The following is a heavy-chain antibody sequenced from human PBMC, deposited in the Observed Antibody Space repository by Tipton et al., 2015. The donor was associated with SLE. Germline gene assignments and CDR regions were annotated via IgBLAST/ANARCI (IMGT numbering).Heavy chain of an antibody. D-gene: IGHD3-16*01. CDR3: AASGGEFWNSFEY. CDR2: ISSSSSYI. CDR1: GFNFICYI. V-gene: IGHV3-21*04. J-gene: IGHJ4*02. Sequence: SLRLSCAASGFNFICYIMKWVRQAPGKGLEWVASISSSSSYIYYTDSVKARFTISRDNSRNTLFLQMSSLRAEDTARYYCAASGGEFWNSFEYWGQATLVTVSS.